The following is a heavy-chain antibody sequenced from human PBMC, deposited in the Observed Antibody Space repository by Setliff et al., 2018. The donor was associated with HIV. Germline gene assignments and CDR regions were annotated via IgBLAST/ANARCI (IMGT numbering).Heavy chain of an antibody. Sequence: PSETLSLTCAVSSYSISSGYYWGWIRQPPGKGLEWIGNIYHSGSTYYNPSLKSRVTISVDTSKNQFSLKLSSVTAADTAVYYCARVQVSGTYSIDYWGQGTLVTVSS. V-gene: IGHV4-38-2*01. J-gene: IGHJ4*02. D-gene: IGHD3-10*01. CDR3: ARVQVSGTYSIDY. CDR2: IYHSGST. CDR1: SYSISSGYY.